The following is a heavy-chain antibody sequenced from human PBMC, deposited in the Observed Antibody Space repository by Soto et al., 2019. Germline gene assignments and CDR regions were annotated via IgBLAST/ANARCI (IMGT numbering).Heavy chain of an antibody. V-gene: IGHV3-15*07. CDR2: IKSKTDGGTT. Sequence: GGSLRLSCAASGFTFSNAWMNWVRQAPGKGLEWVGRIKSKTDGGTTDYAAPVKGRFTISRDDSKNTLYLQMNSLKTEDTAVYYCAKNPGYYYDSTGYHFDYWGQGTLVTVSS. D-gene: IGHD3-22*01. CDR3: AKNPGYYYDSTGYHFDY. CDR1: GFTFSNAW. J-gene: IGHJ4*02.